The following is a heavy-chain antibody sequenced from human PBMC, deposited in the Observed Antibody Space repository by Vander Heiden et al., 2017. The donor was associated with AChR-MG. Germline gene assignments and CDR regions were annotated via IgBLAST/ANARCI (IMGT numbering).Heavy chain of an antibody. Sequence: QVQLQESGPGLVKPSETLSLTCTVSGGSISSYYWSWIRQPPGKGLEWIGYIYDSGSTNYNPSLKSRVTISVDTSKNQLSLKLSSVTAADTAVYYCARSVLLPLRYFDLWGRGTLVTVSS. V-gene: IGHV4-59*01. CDR2: IYDSGST. CDR1: GGSISSYY. D-gene: IGHD2-21*02. J-gene: IGHJ2*01. CDR3: ARSVLLPLRYFDL.